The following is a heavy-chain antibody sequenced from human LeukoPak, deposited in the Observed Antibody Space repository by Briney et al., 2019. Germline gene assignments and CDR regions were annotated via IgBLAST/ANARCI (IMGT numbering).Heavy chain of an antibody. V-gene: IGHV3-23*01. CDR2: VSGSGGST. CDR3: ANEWELSVFDY. J-gene: IGHJ4*02. Sequence: GGSLRLSCAASGFTFSSYAMSWVRQAPGKGLEWVSAVSGSGGSTYYADSVKGRFTISRDNSKNTLYLQVNSLRAEDTAVYYCANEWELSVFDYWGQGTLVTVSS. CDR1: GFTFSSYA. D-gene: IGHD1-26*01.